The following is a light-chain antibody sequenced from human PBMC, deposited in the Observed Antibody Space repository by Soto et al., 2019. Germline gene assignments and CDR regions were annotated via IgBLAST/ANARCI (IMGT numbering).Light chain of an antibody. Sequence: QAVVTQPPSVSGAPGQSITISCTGSSSNIGAGYDVHWYQQVPGTAPKLLIYGNNNRASGVPDRFSVSKSGTSASLAISGFQAEDEADYYCQSYDNSLTYVFGPGTKLTVL. V-gene: IGLV1-40*01. CDR2: GNN. J-gene: IGLJ1*01. CDR1: SSNIGAGYD. CDR3: QSYDNSLTYV.